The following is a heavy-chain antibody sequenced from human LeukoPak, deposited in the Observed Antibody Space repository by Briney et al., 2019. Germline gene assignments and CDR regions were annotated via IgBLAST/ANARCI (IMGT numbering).Heavy chain of an antibody. CDR2: VFYTGTT. Sequence: KTSETLSLTCTVPGVSIISSNYYWGWFRQPPGKGLQWIASVFYTGTTRHNPSLKSRVTISVDTSKNEFSLSLSSVTAEDTAMYYCARRLGSSADGILKYYFDYWGQGTLVTVSS. CDR3: ARRLGSSADGILKYYFDY. CDR1: GVSIISSNYY. D-gene: IGHD6-13*01. V-gene: IGHV4-39*01. J-gene: IGHJ4*02.